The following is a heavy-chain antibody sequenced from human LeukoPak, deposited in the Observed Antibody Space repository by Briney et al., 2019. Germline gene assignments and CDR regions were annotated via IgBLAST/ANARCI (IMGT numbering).Heavy chain of an antibody. CDR1: GGSFSGYY. Sequence: PSETLSLTCAVYGGSFSGYYWSWIRQPPGKGLERIGEINHSGSTNYNPSLKSRVTISVDTSKNQFSLKLSSVTAADTAVYYCARGFGYYYDTLDWGQGTLVTVSS. V-gene: IGHV4-34*01. J-gene: IGHJ4*02. D-gene: IGHD3-22*01. CDR2: INHSGST. CDR3: ARGFGYYYDTLD.